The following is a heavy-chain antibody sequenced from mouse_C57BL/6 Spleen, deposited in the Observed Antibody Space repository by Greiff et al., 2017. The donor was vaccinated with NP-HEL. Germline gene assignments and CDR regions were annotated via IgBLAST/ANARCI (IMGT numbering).Heavy chain of an antibody. Sequence: EVQGVESGGGLVKPGGSLKLSCAASGFTFSDYGMHWVRQAPEKGLEWVAYISSGSSTIYYADTVKGRFTISRDNAKNTLFLQMTSLRSEDTAMYYCARYDYDVGDYAMDYWGQGTSVTVSS. D-gene: IGHD2-4*01. CDR2: ISSGSSTI. CDR1: GFTFSDYG. CDR3: ARYDYDVGDYAMDY. V-gene: IGHV5-17*01. J-gene: IGHJ4*01.